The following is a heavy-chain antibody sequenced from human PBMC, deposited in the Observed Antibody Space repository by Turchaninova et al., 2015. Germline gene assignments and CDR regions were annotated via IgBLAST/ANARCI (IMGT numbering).Heavy chain of an antibody. D-gene: IGHD1-1*01. CDR2: MHAHSGRS. CDR3: ARDRDWNLYS. Sequence: QVQMGQSGTEVKKPGDSVKVSCKASGYTFISYGISWMRPALGQGLEWMGWMHAHSGRSNDAQKHQDIVTMTTDPSPITAYMELGSLTSDDTAMYYCARDRDWNLYSWGQGTLVTVSS. J-gene: IGHJ4*02. V-gene: IGHV1-18*01. CDR1: GYTFISYG.